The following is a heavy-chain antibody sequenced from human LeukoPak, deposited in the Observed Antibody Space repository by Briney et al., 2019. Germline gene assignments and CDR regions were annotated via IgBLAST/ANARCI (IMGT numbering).Heavy chain of an antibody. V-gene: IGHV3-30*04. CDR3: ARDRGYYGSSTGY. CDR2: ISYDGSNK. Sequence: PGGSLRLSCAASGFTFSSYAMHWVRQAPGKGLEWVAVISYDGSNKYYADSVKGRFTISRDNSKNTLYLQMNSLRAEDTAVYYCARDRGYYGSSTGYWGRGTLVTVSS. J-gene: IGHJ4*02. CDR1: GFTFSSYA. D-gene: IGHD3-10*01.